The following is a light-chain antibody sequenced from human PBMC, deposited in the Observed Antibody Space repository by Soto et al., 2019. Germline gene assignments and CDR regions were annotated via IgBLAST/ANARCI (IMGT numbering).Light chain of an antibody. CDR1: QSVSSSY. Sequence: EIVLTQSPGTLSLSPGERATLSCRASQSVSSSYLAWYQQKPGQAPRLLIYGASSRATGIPDRFSGSASGTDFTLTISRLEPEDFAVDYCQQYGSSPQWTFGQGTKVEIK. CDR3: QQYGSSPQWT. V-gene: IGKV3-20*01. J-gene: IGKJ1*01. CDR2: GAS.